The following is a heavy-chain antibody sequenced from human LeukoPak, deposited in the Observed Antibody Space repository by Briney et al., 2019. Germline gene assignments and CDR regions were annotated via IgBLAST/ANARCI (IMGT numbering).Heavy chain of an antibody. D-gene: IGHD2-21*02. J-gene: IGHJ4*02. Sequence: GGSLRLSCVASGFAFSSYWMYWVRQVAGKGLVWVSRIKPDGSSTDYADSVKGRFTISRDNAKNTLYLRMNSLRAEDTAVYYCTTLYGDSLDYWGQGTLVTVSS. V-gene: IGHV3-74*01. CDR3: TTLYGDSLDY. CDR2: IKPDGSST. CDR1: GFAFSSYW.